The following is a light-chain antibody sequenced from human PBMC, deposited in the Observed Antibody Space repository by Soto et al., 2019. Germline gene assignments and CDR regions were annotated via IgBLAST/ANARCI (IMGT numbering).Light chain of an antibody. V-gene: IGKV3-15*01. Sequence: EIVLTQSPATLSVSPGERATLSCRASQSVGNNFAWYQQKPGQAPRLLIFATSTRATGVPARFSGSGSGTEFTLTIRSLQSEDFGVYYCQQYGDWPLTFGGGAKVEIE. CDR1: QSVGNN. J-gene: IGKJ4*01. CDR3: QQYGDWPLT. CDR2: ATS.